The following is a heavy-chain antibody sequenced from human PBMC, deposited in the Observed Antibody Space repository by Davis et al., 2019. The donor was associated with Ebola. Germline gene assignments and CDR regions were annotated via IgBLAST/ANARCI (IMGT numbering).Heavy chain of an antibody. V-gene: IGHV6-1*01. CDR2: TYYRSKWYN. Sequence: SQTLSLTCAISGDSVSSNSAAWNWIRQSPSRGLEWLGRTYYRSKWYNDYAVSVKSRITINPDTSKNQFSLQLNSVTPEDTAVYYCARDRYYDILTGSSEYYYHGMDVWGQGTTVTVSS. CDR3: ARDRYYDILTGSSEYYYHGMDV. J-gene: IGHJ6*02. CDR1: GDSVSSNSAA. D-gene: IGHD3-9*01.